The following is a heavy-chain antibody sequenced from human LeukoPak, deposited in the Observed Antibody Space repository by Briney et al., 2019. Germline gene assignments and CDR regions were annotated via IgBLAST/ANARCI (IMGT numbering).Heavy chain of an antibody. Sequence: ASVKVSCKASGYTFTSYDINWVRQATGQGLEWMGWMNPNSGKTGYAQKFQGRVTITRNTSISTVYMEVSSLRSEDTAVYYCARGHYPRDRFDPWGQGTLVTVSS. D-gene: IGHD1-26*01. V-gene: IGHV1-8*03. CDR2: MNPNSGKT. CDR3: ARGHYPRDRFDP. CDR1: GYTFTSYD. J-gene: IGHJ5*02.